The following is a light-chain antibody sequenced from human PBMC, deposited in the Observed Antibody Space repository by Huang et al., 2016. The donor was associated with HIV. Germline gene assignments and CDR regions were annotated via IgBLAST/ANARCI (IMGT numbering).Light chain of an antibody. CDR3: QQLNTYPIT. CDR2: AAS. V-gene: IGKV1-9*01. Sequence: IQLTQSPSSLSASVGDRVTITYRASQDISTNLAWYQQKPGKAPKVLIYAASTLQSGVPSRFSGSASGTYFSLTITNLQPEDFATYYCQQLNTYPITFGQGTRLDIK. CDR1: QDISTN. J-gene: IGKJ5*01.